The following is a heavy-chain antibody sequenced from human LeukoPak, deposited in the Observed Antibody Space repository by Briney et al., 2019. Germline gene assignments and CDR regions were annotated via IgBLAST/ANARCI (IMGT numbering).Heavy chain of an antibody. CDR1: GGSISSGNYY. CDR2: IYASGST. J-gene: IGHJ3*02. D-gene: IGHD3-3*01. V-gene: IGHV4-61*02. CDR3: ARGSGPDAFDI. Sequence: SQTLSLTCTVSGGSISSGNYYWTWIRQPAGKGLEWIGRIYASGSTNYNPSLKSRVTISVDTSKNHFSLKLSSVTAADTAVYYCARGSGPDAFDIWGQGTMVTVSS.